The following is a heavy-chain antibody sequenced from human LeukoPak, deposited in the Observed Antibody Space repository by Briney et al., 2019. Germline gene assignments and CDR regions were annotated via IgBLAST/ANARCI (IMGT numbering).Heavy chain of an antibody. CDR3: ARTPAYYYDSSGYPNDPFDY. V-gene: IGHV1-18*01. Sequence: ASVKVSCKASGYTFTSYGISWVRQAPGQGLEWMGWISAYNGNTNYAQKLQGRVTMTTDTSTSTAYMELRSLRSDDTAVYYCARTPAYYYDSSGYPNDPFDYWGQGTLVTVSS. CDR1: GYTFTSYG. J-gene: IGHJ4*02. D-gene: IGHD3-22*01. CDR2: ISAYNGNT.